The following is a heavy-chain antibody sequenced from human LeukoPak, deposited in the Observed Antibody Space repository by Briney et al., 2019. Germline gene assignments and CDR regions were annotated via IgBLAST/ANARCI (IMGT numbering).Heavy chain of an antibody. J-gene: IGHJ5*02. D-gene: IGHD2-21*02. V-gene: IGHV3-7*01. CDR3: ARKVTAIQNWFDP. CDR2: IKQDGSEH. CDR1: GFTFSSYW. Sequence: GGSLRLSCAASGFTFSSYWMNWVRQAPGKGLEWVASIKQDGSEHYYVDSVKGRFTISRDNAKNSLYLQMDSLRAEDTAVYYCARKVTAIQNWFDPWGQGTLVTVSS.